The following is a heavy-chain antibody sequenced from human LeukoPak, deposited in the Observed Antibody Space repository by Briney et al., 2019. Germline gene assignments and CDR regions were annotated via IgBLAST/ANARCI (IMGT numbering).Heavy chain of an antibody. D-gene: IGHD6-19*01. CDR2: IHTSGST. CDR1: GGSISSYY. V-gene: IGHV4-4*07. Sequence: SETLSLTRTVSGGSISSYYWSWIRQPAGKGLEWIGRIHTSGSTNYNPSLKSRVTISVDTSTNQFSLRLTSVTAADTAVYYCARDGSSGWYPWGQGTLVTVSS. J-gene: IGHJ5*02. CDR3: ARDGSSGWYP.